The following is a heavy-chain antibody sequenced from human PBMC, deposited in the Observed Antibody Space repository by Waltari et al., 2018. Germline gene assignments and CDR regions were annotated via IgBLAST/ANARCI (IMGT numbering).Heavy chain of an antibody. CDR3: AKASIAARRGMIADLVWYFDL. CDR1: GFTFSSYA. CDR2: ISGSGGST. J-gene: IGHJ2*01. Sequence: EVQLLESGGGLVQPGGSLRLSCAASGFTFSSYAMSWVRQAPGKGLEWVSAISGSGGSTYYADSVKGRFTIARYNSKNTLYLQRNSLGAEDTAVYYCAKASIAARRGMIADLVWYFDLWGRGTLVTVSS. D-gene: IGHD6-6*01. V-gene: IGHV3-23*01.